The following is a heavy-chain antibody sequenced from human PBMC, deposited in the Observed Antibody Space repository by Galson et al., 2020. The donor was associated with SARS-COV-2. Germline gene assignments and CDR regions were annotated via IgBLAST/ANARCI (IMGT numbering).Heavy chain of an antibody. Sequence: SQTLSLTCVVYGGSLSGYFRSWIRQPPGKGLEWIGEINHSGSTNYNPSLKSRVTISVDTSKNQFSLKLSSLTAADTAVYYCARGGGRGYSSYDYMDVWGKGTTVTVSS. CDR1: GGSLSGYF. D-gene: IGHD5-18*01. V-gene: IGHV4-34*01. J-gene: IGHJ6*03. CDR3: ARGGGRGYSSYDYMDV. CDR2: INHSGST.